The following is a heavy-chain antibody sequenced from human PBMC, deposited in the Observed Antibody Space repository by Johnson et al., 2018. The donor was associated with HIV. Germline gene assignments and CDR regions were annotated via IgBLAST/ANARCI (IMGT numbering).Heavy chain of an antibody. V-gene: IGHV3-7*01. Sequence: VQLVESGGGLIQPGGSLRLSCAASGFTFSSYWMSWVRQAPGKGLEWVANIKQDGSEKYYLDSVKGRFTISRDNARNSLYLQMNSLRAEETAVYYCGGDGCDDSSGYFWGAFDIWGQGTIVTVSS. CDR1: GFTFSSYW. D-gene: IGHD3-22*01. CDR3: GGDGCDDSSGYFWGAFDI. CDR2: IKQDGSEK. J-gene: IGHJ3*02.